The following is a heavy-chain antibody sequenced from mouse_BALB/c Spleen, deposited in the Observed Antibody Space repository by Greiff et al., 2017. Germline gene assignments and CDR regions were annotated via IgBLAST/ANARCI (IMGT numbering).Heavy chain of an antibody. J-gene: IGHJ1*01. Sequence: EVKLVESGGGLVQPGGSLKLSCAASGFTFSSYTMSWVRQTPEKRLEWVAYISNGGGSTYYPDTVKGRFTISRDNAKNTLYLQMSSLKSEDTAMYYCARPYGNRYWYFDVWGAGTTVTVSS. CDR3: ARPYGNRYWYFDV. CDR2: ISNGGGST. CDR1: GFTFSSYT. D-gene: IGHD2-1*01. V-gene: IGHV5-12-2*01.